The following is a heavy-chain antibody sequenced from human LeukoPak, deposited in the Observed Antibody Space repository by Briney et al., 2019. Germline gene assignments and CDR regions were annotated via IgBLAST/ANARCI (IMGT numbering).Heavy chain of an antibody. CDR1: GYTFSSHD. V-gene: IGHV1-2*02. CDR3: ARDLVHSSSSWLGGWFDP. D-gene: IGHD2-2*01. CDR2: INPNSGGT. Sequence: ASVKVSCKASGYTFSSHDIYWVRQAPGQGLEWMGWINPNSGGTNYAQKFQGRVTMTRDTSISTAYMELSRLRSDDTAVYYCARDLVHSSSSWLGGWFDPWGQGTLVTVSS. J-gene: IGHJ5*02.